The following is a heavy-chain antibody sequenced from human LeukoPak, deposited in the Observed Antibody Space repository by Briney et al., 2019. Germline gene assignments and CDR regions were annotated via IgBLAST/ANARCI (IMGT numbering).Heavy chain of an antibody. CDR3: ARGSGWYGYYFGC. V-gene: IGHV4-34*01. Sequence: PSETLSLTCAVYGGSFSGYYWSWIRQPPGKGLEWIGEINHSGSTNYNPSLKSRVTISVDTSKNQFSLKLSSVTAADTAVYYCARGSGWYGYYFGCWGQGTLVTVSS. D-gene: IGHD6-19*01. J-gene: IGHJ4*02. CDR1: GGSFSGYY. CDR2: INHSGST.